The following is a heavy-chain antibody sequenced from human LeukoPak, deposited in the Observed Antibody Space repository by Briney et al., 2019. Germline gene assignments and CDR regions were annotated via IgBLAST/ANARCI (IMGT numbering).Heavy chain of an antibody. Sequence: ASVKVSCKASGYTFTSYDINWVRQATGQGLEWMGWMNPNSGNTGYAQKFQGRVTMTRNTSISTAYMELSSLRSEDTAVYYCARGSNVWGGCPSGYWGQGTLVTVSS. V-gene: IGHV1-8*01. D-gene: IGHD3-16*01. CDR3: ARGSNVWGGCPSGY. J-gene: IGHJ4*02. CDR2: MNPNSGNT. CDR1: GYTFTSYD.